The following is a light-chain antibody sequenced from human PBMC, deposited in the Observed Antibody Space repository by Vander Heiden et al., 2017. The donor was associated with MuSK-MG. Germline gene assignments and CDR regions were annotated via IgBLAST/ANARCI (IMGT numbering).Light chain of an antibody. CDR1: QSVSSSY. CDR3: QQDGSSPQT. V-gene: IGKV3-20*01. J-gene: IGKJ1*01. CDR2: GAS. Sequence: EIALTQSPCTLSLSPGERATLACRASQSVSSSYLAWYQQKPGQAPKLLIYGASSRATGIPDRFSGSGSGTDFTLTISRLEPEDFAVYYCQQDGSSPQTFGQGTKVEIK.